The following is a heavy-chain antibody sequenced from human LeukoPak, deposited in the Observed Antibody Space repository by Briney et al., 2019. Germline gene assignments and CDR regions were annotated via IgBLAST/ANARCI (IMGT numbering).Heavy chain of an antibody. CDR1: GYTLTELS. J-gene: IGHJ4*02. Sequence: RASVKVSCKVSGYTLTELSMHWVRQAPGKGLEWMGGFDPEDGETIYAQKFQGRVTMTRDTSTSTVYMELSSLRSEDTAVYYCARFGLGSGALPPSYDYWGQGTLVTVSS. V-gene: IGHV1-24*01. CDR3: ARFGLGSGALPPSYDY. D-gene: IGHD3-16*01. CDR2: FDPEDGET.